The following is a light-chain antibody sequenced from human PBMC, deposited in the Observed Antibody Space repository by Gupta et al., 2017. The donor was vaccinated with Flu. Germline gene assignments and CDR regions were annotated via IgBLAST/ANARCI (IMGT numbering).Light chain of an antibody. CDR2: QVS. Sequence: IYCRSSQCFVYNDGNSYFSWLHQRPGQSPRRLIYQVSKRDAGVPDRCSSSGSGTDFTLKSSGVEAEDVGVYCCMQATHWPTFGQGTKLEIK. CDR1: QCFVYNDGNSY. J-gene: IGKJ2*01. V-gene: IGKV2-30*01. CDR3: MQATHWPT.